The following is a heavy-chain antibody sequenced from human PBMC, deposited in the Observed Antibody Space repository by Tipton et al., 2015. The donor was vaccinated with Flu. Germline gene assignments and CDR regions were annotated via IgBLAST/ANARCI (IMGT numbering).Heavy chain of an antibody. CDR3: AKGEGGSPDTTFDY. V-gene: IGHV3-23*01. CDR2: ISSGGDT. Sequence: SLRLSCAVSGFTYTNYAMIWVRQAPGKGRQWVSGISSGGDTYYADSVKGRFAISRDRSKNTLYLQMNSLRAEDTAVYKCAKGEGGSPDTTFDYWGQGTLVTVSS. J-gene: IGHJ4*02. D-gene: IGHD2/OR15-2a*01. CDR1: GFTYTNYA.